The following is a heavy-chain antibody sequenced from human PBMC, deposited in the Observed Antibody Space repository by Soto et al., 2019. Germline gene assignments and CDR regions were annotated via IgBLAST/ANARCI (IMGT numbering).Heavy chain of an antibody. CDR2: ISGGGATT. V-gene: IGHV3-23*01. CDR1: GFTFRNFA. CDR3: ARDSTDADSGSYSGDY. Sequence: GGSLRLSCAASGFTFRNFAFHWVRQAPGKGLEWVSGISGGGATTYYADSVKGRFTISRDNAKNSLFLHMNSLRDEDTAVYYCARDSTDADSGSYSGDYWGQGTLVTVSS. D-gene: IGHD1-26*01. J-gene: IGHJ4*02.